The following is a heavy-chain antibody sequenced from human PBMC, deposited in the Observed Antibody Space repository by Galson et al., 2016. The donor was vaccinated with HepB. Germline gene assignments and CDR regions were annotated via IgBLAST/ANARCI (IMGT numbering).Heavy chain of an antibody. Sequence: SLRLSCAASGFTFDDYAMHWVRQAPGKGLEWVSGISWSSGSIDYADSVKGRFTISRDNAKKSLYLQMDSLRAEDTAVYYCARDESLYNWNDLYYFDYWGQGTLVTVSS. V-gene: IGHV3-9*01. J-gene: IGHJ4*02. CDR2: ISWSSGSI. CDR1: GFTFDDYA. D-gene: IGHD1-20*01. CDR3: ARDESLYNWNDLYYFDY.